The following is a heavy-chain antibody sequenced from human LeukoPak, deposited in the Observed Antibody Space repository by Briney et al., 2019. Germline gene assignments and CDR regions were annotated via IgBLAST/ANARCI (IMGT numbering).Heavy chain of an antibody. CDR1: GFTFNTYW. CDR2: INQDGTER. D-gene: IGHD3-16*01. J-gene: IGHJ5*02. Sequence: GGSLRLSCGASGFTFNTYWMSWLRQAPGKGLEWVANINQDGTERNHADSVKGRFTISRDNAKISLYLELSSLRAEDTAVYYCARESWAAFDLWGQGTLVTVSS. V-gene: IGHV3-7*01. CDR3: ARESWAAFDL.